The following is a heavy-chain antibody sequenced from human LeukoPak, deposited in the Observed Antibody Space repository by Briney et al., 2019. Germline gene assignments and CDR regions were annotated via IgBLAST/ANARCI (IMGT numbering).Heavy chain of an antibody. Sequence: PGGSLRLSCAASGFTFSSYAMHWVRQAPGKGLEWVAVISYDGSNKYYADSVKGRFTISRDNSKNTLYLQMNSLRAEDTAVYYCARVTGSSSDYWGQGTLVTVSS. V-gene: IGHV3-30*04. D-gene: IGHD6-6*01. CDR2: ISYDGSNK. CDR1: GFTFSSYA. J-gene: IGHJ4*02. CDR3: ARVTGSSSDY.